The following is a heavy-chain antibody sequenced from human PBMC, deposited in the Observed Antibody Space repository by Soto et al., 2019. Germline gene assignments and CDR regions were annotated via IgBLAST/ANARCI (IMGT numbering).Heavy chain of an antibody. D-gene: IGHD2-21*02. CDR3: ARDYCGGDCFYYYYYGMDV. CDR1: GFTFSSYA. V-gene: IGHV3-30-3*01. Sequence: PGGSLRLSCAASGFTFSSYATHWVRQAPGKGLEWVAVISYDGSNKYYADSVKGRFTISRDNSKNTLYLQMNSLRAEDTAVYYCARDYCGGDCFYYYYYGMDVWGQGTTVTVS. CDR2: ISYDGSNK. J-gene: IGHJ6*02.